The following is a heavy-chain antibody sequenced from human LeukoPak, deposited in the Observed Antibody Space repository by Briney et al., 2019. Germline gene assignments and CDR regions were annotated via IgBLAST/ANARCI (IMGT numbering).Heavy chain of an antibody. V-gene: IGHV3-7*01. CDR3: AREEMATITLDY. D-gene: IGHD5-24*01. CDR2: IKQDGSEQ. J-gene: IGHJ4*02. Sequence: GGSLRLSCVASGFSFSNHRMSWVRQAPGKGLEWVADIKQDGSEQHYIDSVRGRLTISRDNDKNSVYLQMNRLRDEDTAVYFCAREEMATITLDYWGQGTLVTVSS. CDR1: GFSFSNHR.